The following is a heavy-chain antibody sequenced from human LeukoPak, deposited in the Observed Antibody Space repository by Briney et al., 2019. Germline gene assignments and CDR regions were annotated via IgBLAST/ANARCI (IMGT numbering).Heavy chain of an antibody. J-gene: IGHJ4*02. V-gene: IGHV1-18*01. D-gene: IGHD2-21*02. Sequence: AAVKVSCKASGFTFTSYGISWVRQARGQGLEWMGWVSGYNGNTKYAEKFQGRVTMATDTSTSTAYMELRSLRSDDTAVYYCAREAYCGGDCYRHFDYWGQGTLVTVSS. CDR3: AREAYCGGDCYRHFDY. CDR1: GFTFTSYG. CDR2: VSGYNGNT.